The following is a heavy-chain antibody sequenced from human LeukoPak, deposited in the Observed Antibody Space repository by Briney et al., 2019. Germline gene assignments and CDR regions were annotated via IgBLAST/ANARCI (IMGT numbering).Heavy chain of an antibody. CDR3: ARRSDTGFLDC. D-gene: IGHD3-3*01. Sequence: GGSLRLSCSSSGFISSSYPMHSVRQAPGKGLESVSAISRSGGSTNYADSVKGRFTISRDNSKNTLYLQMSSLRDEDTAVFYCARRSDTGFLDCWGQGTLVTVSS. V-gene: IGHV3-64D*09. CDR1: GFISSSYP. J-gene: IGHJ4*02. CDR2: ISRSGGST.